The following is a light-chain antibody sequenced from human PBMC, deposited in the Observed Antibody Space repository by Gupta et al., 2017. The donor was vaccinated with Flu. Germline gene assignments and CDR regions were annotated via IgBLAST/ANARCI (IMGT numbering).Light chain of an antibody. CDR2: KAS. CDR3: LHDQKYPHT. V-gene: IGKV1-6*01. J-gene: IGKJ4*01. CDR1: QDIKIT. Sequence: AIQMAQSPPSLSASVGDGVTVTCRASQDIKITLGWYQQKPGKAPKLLIYKASTLQTGVPTRFSGSGSGTDFTLTISSLQAEDFATYYCLHDQKYPHTFGEGTKVEIK.